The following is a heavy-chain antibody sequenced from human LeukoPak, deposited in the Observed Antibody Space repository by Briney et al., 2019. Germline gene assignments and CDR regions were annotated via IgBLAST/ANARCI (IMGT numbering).Heavy chain of an antibody. CDR3: ARGRPYDFWSGYYYGMDV. CDR2: IYTSGST. J-gene: IGHJ6*02. Sequence: SETLSLTCTVSGGSISSYYWSWIRQPAGKGLVWIGRIYTSGSTNYNPSLKSRVTMSVDTSKNQFSLKLSSVTAADTAVYYCARGRPYDFWSGYYYGMDVWGQGTTVTVSS. V-gene: IGHV4-4*07. CDR1: GGSISSYY. D-gene: IGHD3-3*01.